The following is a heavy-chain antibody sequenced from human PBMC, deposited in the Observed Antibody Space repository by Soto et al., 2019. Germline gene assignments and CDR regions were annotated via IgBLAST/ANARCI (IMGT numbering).Heavy chain of an antibody. Sequence: EVQLVESGGGLVQPGGSLRLSCAASGFTFSSYEMNWVRQAPGKGLEWVSYISHSGSTTSYADSVMGRFTISRDDAMNSQYLQLHSLSADDTYIYFCARALFGSYDYYYHVDVLGQWTTFTVSS. D-gene: IGHD3-16*01. CDR3: ARALFGSYDYYYHVDV. J-gene: IGHJ6*02. CDR2: ISHSGSTT. V-gene: IGHV3-48*03. CDR1: GFTFSSYE.